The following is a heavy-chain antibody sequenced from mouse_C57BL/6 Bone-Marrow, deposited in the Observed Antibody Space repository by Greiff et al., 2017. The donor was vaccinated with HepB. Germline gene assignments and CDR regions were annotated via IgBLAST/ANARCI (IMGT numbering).Heavy chain of an antibody. CDR1: GYTFTNYW. Sequence: VQLQQSGAELVRPGPSVKMSCKASGYTFTNYWIGWAKQRPGHGLEWIGDIYPGGGYTNYNEKFKGKATLTADKSSSTAYMQFSSLTSEDSAIYYCARGTTVVAGDWYFDVWGTGTTVTVSS. V-gene: IGHV1-63*01. CDR3: ARGTTVVAGDWYFDV. J-gene: IGHJ1*03. CDR2: IYPGGGYT. D-gene: IGHD1-1*01.